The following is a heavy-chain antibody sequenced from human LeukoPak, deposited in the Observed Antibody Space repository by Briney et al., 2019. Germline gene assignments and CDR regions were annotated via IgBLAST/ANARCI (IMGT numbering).Heavy chain of an antibody. Sequence: SETLSLTCAVYGGSFSGYYWSWIRQPPGKGLEWIGEINHSGSTNYNPSLKSRVTISVDTSKNQFSLKLSSVTAADTAVYYCARDGRLRFLKEAFDPWGQGTLVTVSS. V-gene: IGHV4-34*01. D-gene: IGHD3-3*01. J-gene: IGHJ5*02. CDR2: INHSGST. CDR3: ARDGRLRFLKEAFDP. CDR1: GGSFSGYY.